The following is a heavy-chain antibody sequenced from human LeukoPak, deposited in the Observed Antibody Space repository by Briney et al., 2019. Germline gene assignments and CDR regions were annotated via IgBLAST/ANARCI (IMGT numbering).Heavy chain of an antibody. CDR1: GFAFSSYA. Sequence: PGGSLRLSCAASGFAFSSYAMSWVRQAPGKGLEWVGRIKSKTDGGTTDYAVPVKGRFTISRDDSKNTLYLQMNSLITGDTAVYFCATEYYGSFNYWGQGTLVTVSS. J-gene: IGHJ4*02. CDR2: IKSKTDGGTT. D-gene: IGHD3-10*01. V-gene: IGHV3-15*01. CDR3: ATEYYGSFNY.